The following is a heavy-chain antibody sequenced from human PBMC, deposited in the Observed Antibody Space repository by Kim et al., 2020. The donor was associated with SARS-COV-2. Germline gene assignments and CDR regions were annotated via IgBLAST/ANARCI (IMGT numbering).Heavy chain of an antibody. J-gene: IGHJ4*02. CDR3: ARVVATVQSRALDY. V-gene: IGHV1-69*04. CDR2: IIPILGIA. Sequence: SVKVSCKASGGTFSSYAISWVRQAPGQGLEWMGRIIPILGIANYAQKFQGRVTITADKSTSTAYMELSSLRSEDTAVYYCARVVATVQSRALDYWGQGTLGTVSS. D-gene: IGHD5-12*01. CDR1: GGTFSSYA.